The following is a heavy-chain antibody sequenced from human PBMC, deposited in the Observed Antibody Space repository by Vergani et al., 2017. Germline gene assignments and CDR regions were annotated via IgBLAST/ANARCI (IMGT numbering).Heavy chain of an antibody. CDR1: GYTFTGYY. Sequence: QVQLVQSGAEVKKPGASVKVSCKASGYTFTGYYMHWVRQAPGQGLEGMGWINPNSGGTNYAQKFQGRDTMTRDTSISTSYMELSRLRSDDTAVYYGAREGGGITGTTAAGRNNWFDPWGQGTLVTVSS. CDR2: INPNSGGT. D-gene: IGHD1-7*01. V-gene: IGHV1-2*02. J-gene: IGHJ5*02. CDR3: AREGGGITGTTAAGRNNWFDP.